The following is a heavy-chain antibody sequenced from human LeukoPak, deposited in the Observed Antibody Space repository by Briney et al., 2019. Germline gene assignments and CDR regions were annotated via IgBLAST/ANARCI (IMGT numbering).Heavy chain of an antibody. D-gene: IGHD2-2*01. V-gene: IGHV4-59*12. CDR3: ARMVPAGTHNY. CDR1: GGSISSYY. Sequence: NPSETLSLTCTVSGGSISSYYWSWIRQPPGKGLEWIGYIYYSGSTNYNPSLKSRVTMSLDMAKNQFSLRLTSVTAADTAVYFCARMVPAGTHNYWGQGLLVTVSS. J-gene: IGHJ4*02. CDR2: IYYSGST.